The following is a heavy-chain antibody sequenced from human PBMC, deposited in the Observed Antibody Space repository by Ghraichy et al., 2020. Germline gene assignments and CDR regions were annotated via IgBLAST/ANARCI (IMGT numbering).Heavy chain of an antibody. D-gene: IGHD3-10*01. CDR2: ITDTGNT. CDR3: AKSFRAFGDFHAFDI. V-gene: IGHV3-23*01. CDR1: AFTFSSYA. Sequence: GSLRLSCAASAFTFSSYAVSWVRQAPGKGLEWVSTITDTGNTYYADSVKGRFTISRDNSKSTLYLQMNGLRADDTAVYYCAKSFRAFGDFHAFDIWGQGTMVTVSS. J-gene: IGHJ3*02.